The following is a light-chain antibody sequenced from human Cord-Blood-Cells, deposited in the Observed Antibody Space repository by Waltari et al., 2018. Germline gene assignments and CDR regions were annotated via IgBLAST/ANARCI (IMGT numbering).Light chain of an antibody. CDR1: QSVNSN. V-gene: IGKV3-15*01. J-gene: IGKJ3*01. Sequence: EIVTPQAPATLTLSPGERATLSCRASQSVNSNLAWYQQKPGQAPRLLIYGASTRATGIPARFSGSGSGTEFTLTISSLQSEDFAVYYCQQYNNWPPVTFGPGTKVDIK. CDR3: QQYNNWPPVT. CDR2: GAS.